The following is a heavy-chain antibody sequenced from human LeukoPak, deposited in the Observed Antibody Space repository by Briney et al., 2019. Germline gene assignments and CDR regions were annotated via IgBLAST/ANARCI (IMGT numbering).Heavy chain of an antibody. D-gene: IGHD2-2*01. CDR3: ARGGVVVPAAPSTYYYYYYYYMDV. Sequence: ASVKVSCKASGYTFISYAMNWVRQAPGQGLEWMGWINTNTANLTYAQGFTGRFVFSLDTSVSTAYLQISSLKAEDTAVYYCARGGVVVPAAPSTYYYYYYYYMDVWGKGTTVTISS. J-gene: IGHJ6*03. CDR1: GYTFISYA. V-gene: IGHV7-4-1*02. CDR2: INTNTANL.